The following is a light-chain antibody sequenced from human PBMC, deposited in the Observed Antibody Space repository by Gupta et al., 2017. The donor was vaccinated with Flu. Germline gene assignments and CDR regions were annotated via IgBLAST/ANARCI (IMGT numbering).Light chain of an antibody. CDR1: QSVLYSSNNKNY. Sequence: LGERATINCKSSQSVLYSSNNKNYLAWYQQKPGQPPKLLIYWASTRESGVPDRFSGSGSGTDFTLTISSLQAEDVAVYYCQQYYSTPFTFGPGTKVDIK. V-gene: IGKV4-1*01. CDR2: WAS. CDR3: QQYYSTPFT. J-gene: IGKJ3*01.